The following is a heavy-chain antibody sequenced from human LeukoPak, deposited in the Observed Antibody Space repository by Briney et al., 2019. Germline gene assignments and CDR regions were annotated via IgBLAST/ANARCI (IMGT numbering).Heavy chain of an antibody. CDR1: GFTFSNYA. D-gene: IGHD3-9*01. CDR2: ITGSGGNT. Sequence: GASLRLSCAASGFTFSNYAMSWVRQAPGKGLEWVSAITGSGGNTYYADSVKGRFTISRDNSKNTVFLQMDSLRAEDTAVYYCAKWGDYDVLTGYYVSDYWGQGTLVTVSS. V-gene: IGHV3-23*01. J-gene: IGHJ4*02. CDR3: AKWGDYDVLTGYYVSDY.